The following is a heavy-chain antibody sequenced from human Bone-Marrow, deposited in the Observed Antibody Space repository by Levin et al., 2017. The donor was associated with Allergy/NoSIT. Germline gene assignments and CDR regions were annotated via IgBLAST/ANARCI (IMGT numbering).Heavy chain of an antibody. Sequence: GGSLRLSCAASGLTFSAAWVTWVRQVPGKGLEWVGRIKSKTAGGTTDYGAPVKGRFTISRDDSKDIVYLQMNSLKTEDTAMYFCSTGYMSGSNYRGDDAFNIWGRGTMVTVSS. V-gene: IGHV3-15*01. J-gene: IGHJ3*02. CDR1: GLTFSAAW. D-gene: IGHD4-11*01. CDR3: STGYMSGSNYRGDDAFNI. CDR2: IKSKTAGGTT.